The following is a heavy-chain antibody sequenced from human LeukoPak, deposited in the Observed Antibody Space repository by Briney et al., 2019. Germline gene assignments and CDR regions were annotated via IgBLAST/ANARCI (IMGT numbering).Heavy chain of an antibody. CDR2: IYPGDSDT. J-gene: IGHJ5*02. Sequence: GESLKIPCKGSGYSFTSYWIGWVRQMPGKGLEWMGIIYPGDSDTRYSPSFQGQVTISADKSISTAYLQWSSLKASDTAMYYCARRYCSSTSCFPYNWFDPWGQGTLVTVSS. CDR3: ARRYCSSTSCFPYNWFDP. CDR1: GYSFTSYW. D-gene: IGHD2-2*01. V-gene: IGHV5-51*01.